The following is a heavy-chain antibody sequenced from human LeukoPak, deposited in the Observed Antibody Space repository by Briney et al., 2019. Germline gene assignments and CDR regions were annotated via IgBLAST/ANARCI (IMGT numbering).Heavy chain of an antibody. V-gene: IGHV1-2*02. J-gene: IGHJ3*02. Sequence: ASVKVSCKASGYSFTTYYMFWVRQAPGQGLEWMGWINPNSGATNYAQKFQGRVTLTRDTFINTAYMELSSLMSDDTAIYYCARGDWGSGALDIWGQGTMVTISS. D-gene: IGHD7-27*01. CDR2: INPNSGAT. CDR1: GYSFTTYY. CDR3: ARGDWGSGALDI.